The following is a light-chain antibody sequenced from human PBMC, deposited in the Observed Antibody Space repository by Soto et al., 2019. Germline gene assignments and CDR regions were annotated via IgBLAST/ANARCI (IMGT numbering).Light chain of an antibody. J-gene: IGLJ2*01. CDR2: YDD. CDR1: NIGSKR. CDR3: QVWGSSSDHAV. V-gene: IGLV3-21*04. Sequence: SFELTQPPSVSVAPGETARISCGGGNIGSKRVHWYQKKPGQAPVVDIDYDDDRPSGIPERISGSNSGNTATLTISRVEAGDEADYYCQVWGSSSDHAVFGGGTKLTVL.